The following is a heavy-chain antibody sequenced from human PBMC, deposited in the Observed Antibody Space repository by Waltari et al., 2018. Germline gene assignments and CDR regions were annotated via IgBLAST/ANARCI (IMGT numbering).Heavy chain of an antibody. V-gene: IGHV1-69*08. D-gene: IGHD2-8*02. CDR2: ISPIFGTA. CDR3: ARKPGGYGTGYYGMDV. J-gene: IGHJ6*02. Sequence: QVQLVQSGAEVKKPGSSVKVSCKASGGTFSSYAISWVRQAPGQGLEWMGRISPIFGTANYAQKFQGRVTITADKSTSTAYMGLSSLRSEDTAVYYCARKPGGYGTGYYGMDVWGQGTTVTVSS. CDR1: GGTFSSYA.